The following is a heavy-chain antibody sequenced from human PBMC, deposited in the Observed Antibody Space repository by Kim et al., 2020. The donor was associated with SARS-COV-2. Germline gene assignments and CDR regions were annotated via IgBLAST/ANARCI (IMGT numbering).Heavy chain of an antibody. Sequence: GSLRLSCAASGFTFSSYSMNWVRQAPGKGLEWVSSISSSSSYIYYADSVKGRFTISRDNAKNSLYLQMNSLRAEDTAVYYCARGSSSSGSILDYWGQGTLVTVSS. J-gene: IGHJ4*02. D-gene: IGHD6-6*01. CDR3: ARGSSSSGSILDY. CDR1: GFTFSSYS. V-gene: IGHV3-21*01. CDR2: ISSSSSYI.